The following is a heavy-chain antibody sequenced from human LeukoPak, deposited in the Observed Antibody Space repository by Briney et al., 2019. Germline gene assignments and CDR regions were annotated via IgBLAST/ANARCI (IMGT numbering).Heavy chain of an antibody. CDR1: GFTFSSYS. CDR3: ARDRDWNSGFDY. J-gene: IGHJ4*02. D-gene: IGHD1-7*01. Sequence: GGSLRLSCAASGFTFSSYSMNWVRQAPGKGLEWVSSISTSSSYIYYADSVKGRFTISRDNPRNSLYLQMNSLRAEDTAVYYCARDRDWNSGFDYWGQGTLVTVSS. V-gene: IGHV3-21*01. CDR2: ISTSSSYI.